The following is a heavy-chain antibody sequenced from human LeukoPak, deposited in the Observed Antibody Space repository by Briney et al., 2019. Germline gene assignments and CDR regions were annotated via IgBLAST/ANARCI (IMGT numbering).Heavy chain of an antibody. D-gene: IGHD3-16*01. CDR2: TYTDTSE. CDR3: ARESWGPVGP. Sequence: GGSLRLSCAASGFTVSNNHMSWVRQAPGKGLEWVSLTYTDTSEYYADSVKGRFTISRDNSKNTLNLQMNSLRVEDTAVYYCARESWGPVGPWGQGTLVTVSS. J-gene: IGHJ5*02. CDR1: GFTVSNNH. V-gene: IGHV3-66*02.